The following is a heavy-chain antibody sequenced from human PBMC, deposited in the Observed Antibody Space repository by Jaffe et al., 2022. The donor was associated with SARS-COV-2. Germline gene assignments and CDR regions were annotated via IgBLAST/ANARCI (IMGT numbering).Heavy chain of an antibody. CDR3: AKDITAGYSSGWYPTGGSSIRYYYGMDV. CDR2: ISWNSGSI. V-gene: IGHV3-9*01. Sequence: EVQLVESGGGLVQPGRSLRLSCAASGFTFDDYAMHWVRQAPGKGLEWVSGISWNSGSIGYADSVKGRFTISRDNAKNSLYLQMNSLRAEDTALYYCAKDITAGYSSGWYPTGGSSIRYYYGMDVWGQGTTVTVSS. D-gene: IGHD6-19*01. J-gene: IGHJ6*02. CDR1: GFTFDDYA.